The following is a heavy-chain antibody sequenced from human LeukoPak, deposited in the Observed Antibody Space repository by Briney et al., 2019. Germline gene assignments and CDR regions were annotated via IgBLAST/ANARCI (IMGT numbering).Heavy chain of an antibody. V-gene: IGHV3-72*01. D-gene: IGHD1-26*01. CDR1: GFIFSDHY. CDR3: ARESGSYYGNYYYYYMDV. J-gene: IGHJ6*03. CDR2: TRNKANPYTT. Sequence: GGSLRLSCAASGFIFSDHYMDWVRQAPGKGLEWVGRTRNKANPYTTEYGASVKGRFTISRDDSKYSLYLQMNSLRTEDTAVYYCARESGSYYGNYYYYYMDVWGKGTTVTVSS.